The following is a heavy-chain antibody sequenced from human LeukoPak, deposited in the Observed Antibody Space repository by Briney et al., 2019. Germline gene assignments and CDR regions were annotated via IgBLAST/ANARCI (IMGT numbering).Heavy chain of an antibody. D-gene: IGHD6-13*01. CDR2: ISGSGGST. J-gene: IGHJ4*02. Sequence: GGSLRLSCAASGFTFSSYAMSWVRQAPGKGLEWVSAISGSGGSTYYADSVKGRFTISRDNSKNTLYLQMNSLRAEDTAVYYCAILPGYSSSWSFDYWGQRTLVIVSS. V-gene: IGHV3-23*01. CDR3: AILPGYSSSWSFDY. CDR1: GFTFSSYA.